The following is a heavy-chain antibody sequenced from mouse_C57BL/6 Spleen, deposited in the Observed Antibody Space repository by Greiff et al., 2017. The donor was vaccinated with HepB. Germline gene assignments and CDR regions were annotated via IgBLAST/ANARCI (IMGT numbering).Heavy chain of an antibody. CDR2: ISNGGGST. CDR3: ARRRSQPYYYAMDY. CDR1: GFTFSDYY. V-gene: IGHV5-12*01. Sequence: EVKVVESGGGLVQPGGSLKLSCAASGFTFSDYYMYWVRQTPEKRLEWVAYISNGGGSTYYPDTVKGRFTISRDNAKNTLYLQMSRLKSEDTAMYYCARRRSQPYYYAMDYWGQGTSVTVSS. J-gene: IGHJ4*01.